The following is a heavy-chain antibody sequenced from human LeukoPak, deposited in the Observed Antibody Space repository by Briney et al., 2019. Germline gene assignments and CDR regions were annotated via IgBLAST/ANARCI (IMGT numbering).Heavy chain of an antibody. CDR3: ARDPYSTNWFDP. J-gene: IGHJ5*02. CDR1: GGSFSGYY. Sequence: SETPSLTCAVYGGSFSGYYWSWIRQPPGKGLEWIGEINHSGSTNYNPSLKSRVTISVDTSKNQFSLKLSSVTAADTAVYYCARDPYSTNWFDPWGQGTLVTVSS. V-gene: IGHV4-34*01. D-gene: IGHD6-13*01. CDR2: INHSGST.